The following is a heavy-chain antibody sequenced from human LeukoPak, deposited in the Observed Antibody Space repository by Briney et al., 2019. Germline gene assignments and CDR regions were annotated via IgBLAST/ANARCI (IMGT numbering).Heavy chain of an antibody. CDR3: ARDDPLAVAGNWFDP. Sequence: GGSLRLSCAASGFTFSSYSMNWVRQAPGKGPEWVSSISSSSSYIYHADSVKGRFTISRDNSKNTLSLQMNSVKSEDTAVYSCARDDPLAVAGNWFDPWGQGTLVTVSS. V-gene: IGHV3-21*01. CDR1: GFTFSSYS. CDR2: ISSSSSYI. J-gene: IGHJ5*02. D-gene: IGHD6-19*01.